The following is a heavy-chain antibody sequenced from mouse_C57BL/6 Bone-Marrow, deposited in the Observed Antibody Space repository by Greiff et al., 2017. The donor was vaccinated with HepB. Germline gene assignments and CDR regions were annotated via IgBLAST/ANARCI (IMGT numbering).Heavy chain of an antibody. Sequence: EVKLMESGGGLVKPGGSLKLSCAASGFTFSSYAMSWVRQTPEKRLEWVATISDGGSYTYYPDNVKGRFTISRDNAKNNLYLQMSHLKSEDTAMYYCASPYYSKPYAMDYCGQGTSVTVSS. CDR3: ASPYYSKPYAMDY. J-gene: IGHJ4*01. CDR2: ISDGGSYT. D-gene: IGHD2-5*01. V-gene: IGHV5-4*03. CDR1: GFTFSSYA.